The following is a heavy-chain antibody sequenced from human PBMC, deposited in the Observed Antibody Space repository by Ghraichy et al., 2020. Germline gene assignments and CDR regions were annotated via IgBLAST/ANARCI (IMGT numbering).Heavy chain of an antibody. CDR3: ARRSGIVQYYYYGMDV. CDR1: GFTFSSYA. J-gene: IGHJ6*01. CDR2: ISYDGSNK. V-gene: IGHV3-30*04. Sequence: GGSLRLSCAASGFTFSSYAMHWVRQAPGKGLEWVAVISYDGSNKYYADSVKGRFTISRDNSKNTLYLQMNSLRAEDTAVYYCARRSGIVQYYYYGMDVWRQGTTVTV. D-gene: IGHD1-1*01.